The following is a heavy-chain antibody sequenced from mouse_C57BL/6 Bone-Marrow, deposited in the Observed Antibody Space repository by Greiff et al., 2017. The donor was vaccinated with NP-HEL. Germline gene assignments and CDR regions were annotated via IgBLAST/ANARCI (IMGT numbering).Heavy chain of an antibody. CDR2: IDPETGGT. J-gene: IGHJ2*01. Sequence: VHLVESGAELVRPGASVTLSCKASGYTFTDYEMHWVKQTPVHGLEWIGAIDPETGGTAYNQKFKGKAILTADKSSSTAYMELRSLTSEDSAVYYCTRWFPDYWGQGTTLTVSS. CDR3: TRWFPDY. D-gene: IGHD2-2*01. CDR1: GYTFTDYE. V-gene: IGHV1-15*01.